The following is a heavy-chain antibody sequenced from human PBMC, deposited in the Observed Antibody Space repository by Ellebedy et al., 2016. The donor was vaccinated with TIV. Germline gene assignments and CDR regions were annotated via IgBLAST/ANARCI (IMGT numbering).Heavy chain of an antibody. CDR2: ISNSGSTI. D-gene: IGHD2-2*01. V-gene: IGHV3-11*01. J-gene: IGHJ5*02. Sequence: GGSLRLSCAASGFTFSDYYMIWIRQAPGKGLEWVSYISNSGSTIYYADSVKGRFTISRDNAKYSLSLLMNSLRAEDTAVYYCARDARFIDQQHNWFDPWGQGTLVTVSS. CDR1: GFTFSDYY. CDR3: ARDARFIDQQHNWFDP.